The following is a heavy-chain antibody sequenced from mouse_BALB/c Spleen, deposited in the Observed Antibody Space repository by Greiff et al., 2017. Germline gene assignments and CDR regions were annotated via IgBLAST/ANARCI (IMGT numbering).Heavy chain of an antibody. V-gene: IGHV1-54*01. Sequence: LVESGPELVKPGASVKMSCKASGYTFTSYVMHWVKQKPGQGLEWIGVINPGSGGTNYNEKFKGKATLTADKSSSTAYMQLSSLTSDDSAVYFCARPGDYDAGSDYWGQGTTLTVSS. CDR3: ARPGDYDAGSDY. J-gene: IGHJ2*01. D-gene: IGHD2-4*01. CDR2: INPGSGGT. CDR1: GYTFTSYV.